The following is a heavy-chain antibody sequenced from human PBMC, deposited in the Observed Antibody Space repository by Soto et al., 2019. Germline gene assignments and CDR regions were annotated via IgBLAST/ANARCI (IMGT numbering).Heavy chain of an antibody. CDR3: LTLGDGY. Sequence: EMQLVESGGALVKPGGSLRLSCAASGFGFSYAWMNWGRQAPGKGLEWVGRIKSKTDGETTNYAAAVKGRFTISRDDSKNTLYLQMNSLRTEDTAVYHCLTLGDGYWGQGTLVTVSS. D-gene: IGHD3-10*01. CDR1: GFGFSYAW. V-gene: IGHV3-15*07. J-gene: IGHJ4*02. CDR2: IKSKTDGETT.